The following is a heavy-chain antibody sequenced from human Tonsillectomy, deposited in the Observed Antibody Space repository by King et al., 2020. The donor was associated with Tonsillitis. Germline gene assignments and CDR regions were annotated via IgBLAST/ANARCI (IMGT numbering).Heavy chain of an antibody. D-gene: IGHD3-3*01. Sequence: VQLVQSGGGLVQPGGSLRLSCAASGFTFSSFAMTWVRQAPGKGLEWVSSISDSAGGTYYADSVNGRFTISSDNSKNTLYLQGNGLRAEDTAVYYCAKLLRSGYHLYYMDVWGKGTTVTVSS. CDR1: GFTFSSFA. V-gene: IGHV3-23*04. J-gene: IGHJ6*03. CDR3: AKLLRSGYHLYYMDV. CDR2: ISDSAGGT.